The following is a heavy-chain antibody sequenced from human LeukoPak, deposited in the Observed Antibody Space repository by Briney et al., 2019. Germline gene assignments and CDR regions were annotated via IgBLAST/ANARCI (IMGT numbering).Heavy chain of an antibody. V-gene: IGHV3-30*04. CDR2: ISYDGSNK. CDR1: GFAFSSYA. Sequence: PGGSLRLACAASGFAFSSYAMHWVRQAPGKGLEWVAVISYDGSNKYYADSVKGRFTISRDNAKNSLYLQMNSLRAEDTAVYYCATDSSLTGGIDYWGQGTLVTVSS. D-gene: IGHD7-27*01. J-gene: IGHJ4*02. CDR3: ATDSSLTGGIDY.